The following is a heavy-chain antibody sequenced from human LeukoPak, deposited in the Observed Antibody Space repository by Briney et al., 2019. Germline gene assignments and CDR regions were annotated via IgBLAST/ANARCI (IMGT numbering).Heavy chain of an antibody. J-gene: IGHJ6*02. Sequence: GGAPRLSLAAPWITPSKYCQQRVPQAPGKGPGGGAGISYDGSKKYYVDSVKGRFTISRDNSKNTLYLQMNSLRGEDTAVYYCAKVRTSSVNFYYGLDVWGPGTTVTVSS. V-gene: IGHV3-30*18. CDR1: WITPSKYC. CDR3: AKVRTSSVNFYYGLDV. CDR2: ISYDGSKK.